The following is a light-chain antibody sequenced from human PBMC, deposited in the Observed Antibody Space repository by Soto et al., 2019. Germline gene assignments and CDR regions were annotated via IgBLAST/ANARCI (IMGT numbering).Light chain of an antibody. CDR3: QQHGSSPGT. CDR2: GAS. V-gene: IGKV3-20*01. J-gene: IGKJ1*01. Sequence: EVVLTQSPGSLSLSPGERATLSCRASQIVTSSYLAWYQQKPGQAPKLIIFGASIRATDVPDRFSGSGSGTAFTLTISRLEPEDFAVYYCQQHGSSPGTFGQGTKVDIK. CDR1: QIVTSSY.